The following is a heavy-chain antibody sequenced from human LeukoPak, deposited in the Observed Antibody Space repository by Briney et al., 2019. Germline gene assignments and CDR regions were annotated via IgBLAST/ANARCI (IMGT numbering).Heavy chain of an antibody. CDR1: GFTFSSYS. Sequence: GGSLRLSCAASGFTFSSYSMNWVRQAPGKGLEWVSSISSSSSYIYYADSVKGRFTISRDNAKNSLYLQMNSLRAEDTAVYYCARDLGAMIAMPWPWGQGTLVTVSS. CDR2: ISSSSSYI. CDR3: ARDLGAMIAMPWP. V-gene: IGHV3-21*01. D-gene: IGHD3-22*01. J-gene: IGHJ5*02.